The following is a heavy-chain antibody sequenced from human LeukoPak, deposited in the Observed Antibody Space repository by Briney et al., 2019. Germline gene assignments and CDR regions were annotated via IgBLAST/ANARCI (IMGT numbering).Heavy chain of an antibody. CDR2: IFSDDEK. CDR3: ARTDYDYVWGSYHPLDQ. D-gene: IGHD3-16*02. CDR1: GFSLNTARVG. Sequence: ESGPTLVNPTETLTLTCTVSGFSGFSLNTARVGVSWIRQPPGKALEWLAHIFSDDEKSYRTSLKSRLTISKDPSKSQVVLTITSMDPVDTATYYCARTDYDYVWGSYHPLDQWGQGTLVTVSS. J-gene: IGHJ4*02. V-gene: IGHV2-26*01.